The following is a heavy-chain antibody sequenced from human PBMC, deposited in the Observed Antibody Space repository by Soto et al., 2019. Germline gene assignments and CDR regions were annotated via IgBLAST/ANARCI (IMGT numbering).Heavy chain of an antibody. V-gene: IGHV4-34*01. CDR2: INHSGST. Sequence: PEETLSLTCAVYGGSFSGYYWSWIRQPPGKGLEWIGEINHSGSTNYNPSLKGRVTISVDTSKNQFSLKLSSVTAADTAVYYCARGRHVSRGSSYVAYYFDYWGQGTLVTVSS. CDR3: ARGRHVSRGSSYVAYYFDY. CDR1: GGSFSGYY. J-gene: IGHJ4*02. D-gene: IGHD6-6*01.